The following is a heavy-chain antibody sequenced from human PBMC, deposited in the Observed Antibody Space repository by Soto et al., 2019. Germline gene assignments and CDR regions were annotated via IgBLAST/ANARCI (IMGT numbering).Heavy chain of an antibody. Sequence: QVHLVQSGAEVTQPGASVKVSCTTSGYTFSGYSLHWVRQAPGQGLEWMGWTNPKNGGTNRAQKFQGWVTMTRDASSSTVYMELSRLKSNDTAVYYCARSAGGYLDVWGNGTTVTVSS. J-gene: IGHJ6*03. CDR3: ARSAGGYLDV. D-gene: IGHD3-16*01. V-gene: IGHV1-2*04. CDR2: TNPKNGGT. CDR1: GYTFSGYS.